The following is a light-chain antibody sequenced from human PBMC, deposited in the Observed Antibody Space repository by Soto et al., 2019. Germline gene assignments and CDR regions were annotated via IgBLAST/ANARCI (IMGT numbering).Light chain of an antibody. V-gene: IGLV1-44*01. CDR3: AAWDNSLNGYV. CDR2: SDN. CDR1: SSTIGSTR. Sequence: QSALTQPPSASGTPGQRVAISCSGASSTIGSTRANWYRQLPGTAPKLLIYSDNQRPSGVPDRFSGSKSGTSASLAISGLQSEDEADYYCAAWDNSLNGYVFGTGTKVTVL. J-gene: IGLJ1*01.